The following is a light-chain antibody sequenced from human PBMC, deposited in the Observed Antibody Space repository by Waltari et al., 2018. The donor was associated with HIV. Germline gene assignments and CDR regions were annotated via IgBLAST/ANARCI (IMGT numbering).Light chain of an antibody. Sequence: SVTISCTGTSSDVGGYNSVSWYHQHPGKAPKLLIYEVSKWPSGVPDRFSGSKSGNTASLTISGLRADDEADYYCCSYGGTYNVFGTGTKVTIL. CDR3: CSYGGTYNV. CDR1: SSDVGGYNS. J-gene: IGLJ1*01. CDR2: EVS. V-gene: IGLV2-11*03.